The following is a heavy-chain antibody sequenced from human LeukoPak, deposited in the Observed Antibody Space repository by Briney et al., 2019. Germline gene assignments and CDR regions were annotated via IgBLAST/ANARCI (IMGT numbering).Heavy chain of an antibody. CDR1: GFTVSSNY. D-gene: IGHD1-26*01. J-gene: IGHJ3*02. CDR2: ISRGGTT. CDR3: ARGGNIAGATRSAFDI. V-gene: IGHV3-53*01. Sequence: GGSLRLPCAASGFTVSSNYMSWVRRAPGKGLEWVSVISRGGTTYNADSVKGRFTNSRDSSKNTLYLQMNSLRAEDTAVYYCARGGNIAGATRSAFDIWGQGTMVTVSS.